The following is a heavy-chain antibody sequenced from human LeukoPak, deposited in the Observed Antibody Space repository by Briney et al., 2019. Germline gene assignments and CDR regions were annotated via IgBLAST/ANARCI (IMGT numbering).Heavy chain of an antibody. CDR2: IYTSGST. CDR1: GGSISSYY. J-gene: IGHJ5*02. Sequence: SETLSLTCTVSGGSISSYYWSWIRQPAGKGLEWIGRIYTSGSTNYNPSLKSRVTMSVDTSKNQFSLKLSSVTAADTAVYYCARVSMVQGVIEDWWFDPWGQGTLVTVSS. D-gene: IGHD3-10*01. CDR3: ARVSMVQGVIEDWWFDP. V-gene: IGHV4-4*07.